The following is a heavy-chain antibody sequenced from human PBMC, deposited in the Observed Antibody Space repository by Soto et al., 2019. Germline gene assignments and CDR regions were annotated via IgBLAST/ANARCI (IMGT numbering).Heavy chain of an antibody. Sequence: QITLKESGPTLVTPTQTLTLTCTFSGFSLTTSGVGVAWIRQPPGKALEWLALIYWDDDKRYSPSLKRRLTITKDTSKNQVILTMTNMDPVDTATYYCAHRRSSNNSYYFDYWGQGTLVTVSS. CDR2: IYWDDDK. V-gene: IGHV2-5*02. CDR3: AHRRSSNNSYYFDY. J-gene: IGHJ4*02. D-gene: IGHD2-2*01. CDR1: GFSLTTSGVG.